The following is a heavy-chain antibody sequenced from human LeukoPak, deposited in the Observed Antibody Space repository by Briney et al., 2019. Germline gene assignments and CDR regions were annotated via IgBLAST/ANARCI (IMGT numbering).Heavy chain of an antibody. V-gene: IGHV3-30*04. CDR1: GFAFSSYS. Sequence: GRSLRLSCAASGFAFSSYSMHWVRQAPGKGLGSVAVISSDGSNKYYADSMKGRFTISRDNSKNTLYLEMNSLRAEDTAVYYCVRDGPNGYNDLDSWDQGTLVIVSS. D-gene: IGHD5-24*01. CDR2: ISSDGSNK. J-gene: IGHJ4*02. CDR3: VRDGPNGYNDLDS.